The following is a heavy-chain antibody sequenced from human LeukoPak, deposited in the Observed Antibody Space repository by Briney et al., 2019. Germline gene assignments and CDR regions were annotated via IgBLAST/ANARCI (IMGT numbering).Heavy chain of an antibody. V-gene: IGHV1-69*13. CDR3: ARDQGYRYGYGDFDY. Sequence: SVKVSCKASGYTLTSYGITWVRQAPGQGLEWMGGIIPIFGTANYAQKFQGRVTITADESTSTAYMELSSLRSEDTAVYYCARDQGYRYGYGDFDYWGQGTLVTVSS. CDR1: GYTLTSYG. J-gene: IGHJ4*02. D-gene: IGHD5-18*01. CDR2: IIPIFGTA.